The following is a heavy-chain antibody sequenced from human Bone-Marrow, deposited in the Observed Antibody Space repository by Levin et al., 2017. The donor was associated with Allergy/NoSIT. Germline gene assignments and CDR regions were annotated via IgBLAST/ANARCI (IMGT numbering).Heavy chain of an antibody. CDR2: IHHSETT. CDR1: GASISNSDW. CDR3: AREWFLWPQGYFYGMDV. D-gene: IGHD3-3*01. J-gene: IGHJ6*02. Sequence: KASETLSLTCAVSGASISNSDWWSWVRQSPGKGLEWIGEIHHSETTNNNPSLESRVTISIDKSKNHISLRLNSVTAADTAVYFCAREWFLWPQGYFYGMDVWGQGTTVTVSS. V-gene: IGHV4-4*02.